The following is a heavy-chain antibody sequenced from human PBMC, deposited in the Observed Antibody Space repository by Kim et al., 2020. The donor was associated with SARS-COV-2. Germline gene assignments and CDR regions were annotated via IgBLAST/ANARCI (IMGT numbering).Heavy chain of an antibody. J-gene: IGHJ4*02. V-gene: IGHV6-1*01. CDR2: TYYRSQWYN. CDR3: ARDGDNTGRFDY. CDR1: GDSVSSNSAA. D-gene: IGHD2-21*02. Sequence: SQTLSLTCAISGDSVSSNSAAWNWIRQSPSRGLEWLGRTYYRSQWYNDSAISVKSRITINPDTSKNEFSLQVNSVTPEDSAVYYCARDGDNTGRFDYWGQGTLVTVSS.